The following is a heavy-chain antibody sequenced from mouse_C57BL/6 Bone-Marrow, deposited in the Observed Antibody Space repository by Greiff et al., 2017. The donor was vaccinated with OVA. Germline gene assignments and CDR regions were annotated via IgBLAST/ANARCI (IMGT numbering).Heavy chain of an antibody. D-gene: IGHD3-2*02. CDR2: IDPSDSYH. V-gene: IGHV1-69*01. CDR1: GYTFTSYW. J-gene: IGHJ3*01. CDR3: AREGEQLRLRFAY. Sequence: VQLQESGAELVMPGASVKLSCKASGYTFTSYWMHWVKQRPGQGLEWIGEIDPSDSYHNYNQKLKGKSTLTVDKSTSTAYIQLSSLTSEDAAVYYCAREGEQLRLRFAYWGQGTLVTVSA.